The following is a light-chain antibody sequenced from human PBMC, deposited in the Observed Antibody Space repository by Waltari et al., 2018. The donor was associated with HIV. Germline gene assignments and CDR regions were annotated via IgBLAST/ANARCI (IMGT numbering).Light chain of an antibody. Sequence: QSVLTQPPSASGTPGQRVTIPCSGSSSNIGNNPVEWYQQLPGTAPNLLIYSNNQRPAGVPDRISGSKSGTSASLAIGGLQSDDEADYYCASWEDSLHGPVFGGGTKLTVL. V-gene: IGLV1-44*01. J-gene: IGLJ2*01. CDR3: ASWEDSLHGPV. CDR1: SSNIGNNP. CDR2: SNN.